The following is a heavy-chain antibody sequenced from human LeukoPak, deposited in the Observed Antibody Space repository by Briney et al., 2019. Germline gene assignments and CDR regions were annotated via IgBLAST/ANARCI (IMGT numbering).Heavy chain of an antibody. CDR2: IYHSGST. Sequence: PSQTLSLTCAVSGGSISSGGYSWSWIRQPPGKGLEWIGYIYHSGSTYYNPSLKSRVTISVDRSKNQFSLKLSSVTAADTAVYYCARLWFGELSSYYFDYWGQGTLVTVSS. CDR3: ARLWFGELSSYYFDY. CDR1: GGSISSGGYS. J-gene: IGHJ4*02. V-gene: IGHV4-30-2*01. D-gene: IGHD3-10*01.